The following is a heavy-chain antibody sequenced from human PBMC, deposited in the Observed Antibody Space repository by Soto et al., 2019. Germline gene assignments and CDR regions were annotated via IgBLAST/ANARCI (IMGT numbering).Heavy chain of an antibody. V-gene: IGHV4-39*01. CDR1: GGSISSSSYY. CDR2: VYYSGTT. CDR3: ARLIHCKTTSCYFDY. J-gene: IGHJ4*02. Sequence: QLQLQESGPGLVKPSETLSLTCTVSGGSISSSSYYWAWVRQPPGKGLEWIGCVYYSGTTYYNPSLKSRVTISGDPSKNKFSLKLSSVTAADTAVFYCARLIHCKTTSCYFDYWGQGTLVTVSS. D-gene: IGHD2-2*01.